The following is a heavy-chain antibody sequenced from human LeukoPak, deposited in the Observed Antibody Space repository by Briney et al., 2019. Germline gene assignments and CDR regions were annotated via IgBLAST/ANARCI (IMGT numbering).Heavy chain of an antibody. Sequence: GSLRLSCAASGFTFSSYGMHWVRQAPGKGLEWVAVISYDGSNKYYADSVKGRFTISRDNSKNTLYLQMNSLRAEDTAVYYCAKDFVGYYDILTGYYKDYYYYGMDVWGKGATVTVSS. V-gene: IGHV3-30*18. D-gene: IGHD3-9*01. CDR2: ISYDGSNK. CDR3: AKDFVGYYDILTGYYKDYYYYGMDV. CDR1: GFTFSSYG. J-gene: IGHJ6*04.